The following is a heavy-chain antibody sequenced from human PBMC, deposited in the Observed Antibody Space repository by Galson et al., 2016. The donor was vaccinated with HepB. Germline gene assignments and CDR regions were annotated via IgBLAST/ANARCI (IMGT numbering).Heavy chain of an antibody. Sequence: SVKVSCKASGYSFARFDINWVRQAPGQGLEWMGWISPYNDNTKYTRKFQVRVTMTADTSTSTAYMELRSLRSDDTAVYFCARDPMSMWELRTSSAGMDVWGQGTTVIVSS. V-gene: IGHV1-18*01. D-gene: IGHD1-26*01. CDR1: GYSFARFD. CDR2: ISPYNDNT. CDR3: ARDPMSMWELRTSSAGMDV. J-gene: IGHJ6*02.